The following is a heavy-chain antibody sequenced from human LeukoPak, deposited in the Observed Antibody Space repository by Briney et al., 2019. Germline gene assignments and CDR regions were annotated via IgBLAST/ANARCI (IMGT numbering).Heavy chain of an antibody. Sequence: SETLSLTCTVSGGSISSYYWSWIRQPPGKGLEWIGYIYYSGSTNYNPSLKSRVTISVDTSKNHFSLKLSSVTAADTAVYYCARDYYGSGSCDYWGQGTLVTVSS. CDR1: GGSISSYY. V-gene: IGHV4-59*01. CDR3: ARDYYGSGSCDY. D-gene: IGHD3-10*01. CDR2: IYYSGST. J-gene: IGHJ4*02.